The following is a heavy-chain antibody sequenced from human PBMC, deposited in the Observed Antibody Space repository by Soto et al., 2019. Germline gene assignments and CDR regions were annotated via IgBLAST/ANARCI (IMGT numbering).Heavy chain of an antibody. Sequence: QVQLVQSGAEVKKPGASVKVSCKASGYTLTSYGISWVRQAPGQGLEWMGWISAYNGNTNYAQKLQGRVTMTTDTSTSTAYMELRSLRSDDTAVYYCARDRSDYGGNPDYYYYGMDVWGQGTTVTVSS. D-gene: IGHD4-17*01. CDR2: ISAYNGNT. V-gene: IGHV1-18*01. CDR3: ARDRSDYGGNPDYYYYGMDV. CDR1: GYTLTSYG. J-gene: IGHJ6*02.